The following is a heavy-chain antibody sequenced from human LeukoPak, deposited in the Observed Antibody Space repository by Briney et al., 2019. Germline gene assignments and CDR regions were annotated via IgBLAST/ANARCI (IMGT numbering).Heavy chain of an antibody. D-gene: IGHD3-10*01. CDR2: IKQNGSEK. CDR3: ASLYGSGPNWFDP. CDR1: GFTFSSYW. V-gene: IGHV3-7*01. J-gene: IGHJ5*02. Sequence: GGSLRLSCAASGFTFSSYWMSWVRQAPGKGLEWVANIKQNGSEKYYVDSVKGRFTISRDNAKNSLYLQMNSLRAEDTAVYYCASLYGSGPNWFDPWGQGTLVTVSS.